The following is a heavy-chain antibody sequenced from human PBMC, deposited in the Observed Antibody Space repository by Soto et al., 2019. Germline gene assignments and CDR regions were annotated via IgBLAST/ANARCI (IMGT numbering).Heavy chain of an antibody. CDR3: ARDLLQYYYMDV. CDR2: INPSGSST. J-gene: IGHJ6*03. CDR1: GYTFTSHY. Sequence: ASVKVSCKASGYTFTSHYMHWVRQAPGEGLEWMGIINPSGSSTTYAQKFQGRVTMTRDTSTSTVYMELSSLRSEDTAVYYCARDLLQYYYMDVWGKGTTVTVSS. D-gene: IGHD1-1*01. V-gene: IGHV1-46*03.